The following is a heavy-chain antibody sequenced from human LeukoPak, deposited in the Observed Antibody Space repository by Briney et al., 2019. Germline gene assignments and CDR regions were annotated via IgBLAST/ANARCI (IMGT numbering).Heavy chain of an antibody. J-gene: IGHJ6*02. CDR1: GFTFSDHY. D-gene: IGHD3-10*01. Sequence: GGSLRLSCAASGFTFSDHYMSWNRQAPGKGLEWVSYISSSGSTIYYADSVKGRFTISRDNAKNSLYLQMNSLRAEDTAVYYCARRGVLWFGELFYYGMDVWGQGTTVTVSS. CDR2: ISSSGSTI. V-gene: IGHV3-11*01. CDR3: ARRGVLWFGELFYYGMDV.